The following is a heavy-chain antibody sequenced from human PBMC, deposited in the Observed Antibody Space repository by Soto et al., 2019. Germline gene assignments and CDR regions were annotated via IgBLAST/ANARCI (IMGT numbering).Heavy chain of an antibody. V-gene: IGHV1-69*13. CDR2: IIPIFGTA. J-gene: IGHJ6*02. D-gene: IGHD3-3*01. Sequence: ASVKVSCKASGGTFSSYAISWVRQAPGQGLEWMGGIIPIFGTANYAQKFQGRVTITADESTSTAYMELSSLRSEDTAVYYCAREGYDFWSGYRPSYYYGMDVWGQGTTVTVSS. CDR1: GGTFSSYA. CDR3: AREGYDFWSGYRPSYYYGMDV.